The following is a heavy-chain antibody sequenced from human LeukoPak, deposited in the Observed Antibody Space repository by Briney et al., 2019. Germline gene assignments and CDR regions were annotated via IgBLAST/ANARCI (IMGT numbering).Heavy chain of an antibody. CDR3: ARDFEIRQQLLLDQYYFDY. CDR2: MNPNSGGT. D-gene: IGHD6-13*01. J-gene: IGHJ4*02. V-gene: IGHV1-2*02. Sequence: ASVKVSCKASGYTFTGYYMHWVRQAPGQGLEWMGCMNPNSGGTNYAQKFQGRVTMTRDTSISTAYMELSRLRSDDTAVYYCARDFEIRQQLLLDQYYFDYWGQGTLVTVSS. CDR1: GYTFTGYY.